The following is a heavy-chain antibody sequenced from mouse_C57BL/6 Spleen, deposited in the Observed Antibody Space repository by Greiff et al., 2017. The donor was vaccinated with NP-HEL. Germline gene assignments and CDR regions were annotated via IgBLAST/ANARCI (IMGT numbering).Heavy chain of an antibody. CDR3: AREIITTVVAGYWYFDV. CDR1: GYSITSGYY. J-gene: IGHJ1*03. V-gene: IGHV3-6*01. D-gene: IGHD1-1*01. Sequence: ESGPGLVKPSQSLSLTCSVTGYSITSGYYWNWIRQFPGNKLEWMGYISYDGSNNYNPSLKNRISITRDTSKNQFFLKLNSVTTEDTATYYCAREIITTVVAGYWYFDVWGTGTTVTVSS. CDR2: ISYDGSN.